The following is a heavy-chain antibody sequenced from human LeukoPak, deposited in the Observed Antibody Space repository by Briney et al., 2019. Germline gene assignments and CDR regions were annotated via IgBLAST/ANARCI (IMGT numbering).Heavy chain of an antibody. CDR1: GFTFSSYE. CDR3: ARSDSDILTGYYLYY. D-gene: IGHD3-9*01. Sequence: GGSLRLSCAASGFTFSSYEMNWVRQAPGKGLEWVSYISSSGSTIYYADSVKGRFTISRDNAKNSLFLQMNSLRAEDTAMYYCARSDSDILTGYYLYYWGQGDQVTVSS. V-gene: IGHV3-48*03. J-gene: IGHJ4*02. CDR2: ISSSGSTI.